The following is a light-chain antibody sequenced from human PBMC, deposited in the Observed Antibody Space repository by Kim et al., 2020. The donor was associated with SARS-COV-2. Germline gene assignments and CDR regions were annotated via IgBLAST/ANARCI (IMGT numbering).Light chain of an antibody. CDR3: LQDYNYPYT. CDR2: AAS. J-gene: IGKJ2*01. CDR1: QDIRND. Sequence: SASVGDRVTITCRTSQDIRNDLGWYQQKPGKAPNLLSYAASSLHTGVPSRFSGSGSGTDFTLTISSLQPEDFATYFCLQDYNYPYTFGQGTKLGI. V-gene: IGKV1-6*01.